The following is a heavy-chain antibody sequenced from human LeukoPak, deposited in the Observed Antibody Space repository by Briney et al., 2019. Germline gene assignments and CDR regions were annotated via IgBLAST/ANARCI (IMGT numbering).Heavy chain of an antibody. Sequence: GGSLRLSCAASGFTVSNNFMNWVRQAPGKGLEWVSLIYNDGSTYYAESVKGRFTISRDNSKNTLYLQMNNLRPEDTAVYYCARDAGALTCWGQGTLVTVS. CDR2: IYNDGST. D-gene: IGHD3-10*01. J-gene: IGHJ4*02. CDR3: ARDAGALTC. V-gene: IGHV3-66*01. CDR1: GFTVSNNF.